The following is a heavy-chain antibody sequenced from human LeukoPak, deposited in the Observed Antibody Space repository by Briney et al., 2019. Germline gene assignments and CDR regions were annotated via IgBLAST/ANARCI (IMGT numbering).Heavy chain of an antibody. CDR3: VLQLTIYFDH. CDR2: FDPEDGET. V-gene: IGHV1-24*01. J-gene: IGHJ4*02. D-gene: IGHD3-3*01. CDR1: GYTLTELS. Sequence: ASVKVSCKVSGYTLTELSMHWVRQAPGKGPEWMGGFDPEDGETIYAQKFQGRVTMTEDTSTDTAYMELSSLRSEDTAVYYCVLQLTIYFDHWGQGTLVTVSS.